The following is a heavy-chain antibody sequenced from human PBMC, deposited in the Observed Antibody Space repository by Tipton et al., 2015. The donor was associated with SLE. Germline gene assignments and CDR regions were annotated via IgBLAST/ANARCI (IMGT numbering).Heavy chain of an antibody. CDR2: IYYTGNT. J-gene: IGHJ6*03. Sequence: TLSLTCAVSGYSISSGYYWGWIRQPPGKGLEWIGSIYYTGNTNYNPSLKSRVTISIDTSKDQFSLQVTSVTAADTAVYYCARERGEWLQNTYHTDVWGKGTTVTVSS. V-gene: IGHV4-38-2*02. CDR3: ARERGEWLQNTYHTDV. D-gene: IGHD5-24*01. CDR1: GYSISSGYY.